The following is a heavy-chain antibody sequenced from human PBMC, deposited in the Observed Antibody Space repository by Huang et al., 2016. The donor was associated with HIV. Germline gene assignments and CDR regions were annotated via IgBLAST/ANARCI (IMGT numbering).Heavy chain of an antibody. CDR3: TRSFLEWLAGAFDI. CDR1: GDTFTGYY. V-gene: IGHV1-2*02. D-gene: IGHD3-3*02. Sequence: QVQLVQSGDEVKKPGASVKVSCKDSGDTFTGYYMHWVRQAPGQGLGVMRWINPNRGGTNYAQTFQYRVTMLRDTSISTAYMELSRLRSDDTAVYYCTRSFLEWLAGAFDIWGQGTMVTVSS. CDR2: INPNRGGT. J-gene: IGHJ3*02.